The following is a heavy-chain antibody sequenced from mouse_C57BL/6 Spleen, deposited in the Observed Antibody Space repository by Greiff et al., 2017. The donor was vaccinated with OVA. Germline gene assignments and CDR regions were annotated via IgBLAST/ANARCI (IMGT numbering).Heavy chain of an antibody. V-gene: IGHV1-22*01. J-gene: IGHJ1*03. Sequence: EVQLQQSGPELVKPGASVKMSCKASGYTFTDYNMHWVKQSHGKSLEWIGYINPNNGGTSYNQKFKGKATLTVHKSSSTAYMELRRLTSEDAAVYYCARPPITTVVDWYFDVWGTGTTVTVSS. CDR1: GYTFTDYN. CDR2: INPNNGGT. D-gene: IGHD1-1*01. CDR3: ARPPITTVVDWYFDV.